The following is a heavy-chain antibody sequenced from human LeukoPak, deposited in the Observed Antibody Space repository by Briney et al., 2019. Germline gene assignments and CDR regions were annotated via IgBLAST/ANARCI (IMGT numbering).Heavy chain of an antibody. Sequence: GGSLRLSCAASGFTFSSYSMNWVRQAPGKGLEWVSSISSSSSYIYYADSVKGRFTISRDNAKNSLYLQMNSLRAEDTAVYYCARTTTVVSGGFGYWGQGTLVAVSS. D-gene: IGHD4-23*01. CDR1: GFTFSSYS. V-gene: IGHV3-21*01. J-gene: IGHJ4*02. CDR2: ISSSSSYI. CDR3: ARTTTVVSGGFGY.